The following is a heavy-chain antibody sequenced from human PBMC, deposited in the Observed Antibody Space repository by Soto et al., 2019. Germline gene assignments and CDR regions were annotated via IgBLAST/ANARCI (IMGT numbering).Heavy chain of an antibody. CDR3: ARDVTDFWSGHEGMDV. J-gene: IGHJ6*02. Sequence: PSETLSLTCTVSGGSISNGGYYWTWIRQHPGKGLEWIGYIYYSGSTYYNPSLKSRVTISVDTSKNQFSLKLTSVTAADTAVYYCARDVTDFWSGHEGMDVWGQGTTLTV. CDR2: IYYSGST. CDR1: GGSISNGGYY. V-gene: IGHV4-31*03. D-gene: IGHD3-3*01.